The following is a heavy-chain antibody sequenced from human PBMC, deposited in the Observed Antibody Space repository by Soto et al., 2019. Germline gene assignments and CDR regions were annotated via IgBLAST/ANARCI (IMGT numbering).Heavy chain of an antibody. CDR1: GFTFSRYS. V-gene: IGHV3-48*01. CDR2: ISSSSSTI. CDR3: ASYDNTAAFEV. D-gene: IGHD3-10*01. Sequence: PGGSLRLSCAASGFTFSRYSMSWVRQAPGKGLEWISYISSSSSTIYYADSVKGRFTISRDNAKNSLFLQMNSLRAEDTAVYYCASYDNTAAFEVWGQGTMVTVSS. J-gene: IGHJ3*01.